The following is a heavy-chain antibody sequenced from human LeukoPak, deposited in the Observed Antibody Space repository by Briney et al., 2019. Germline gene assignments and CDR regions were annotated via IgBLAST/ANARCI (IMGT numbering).Heavy chain of an antibody. CDR2: IKQDGSEK. V-gene: IGHV3-7*01. J-gene: IGHJ4*02. D-gene: IGHD3-10*01. CDR1: GFTFSSYW. CDR3: GLGRGSIDY. Sequence: GGSLRLSCAAPGFTFSSYWMSWVRQAPGKGLEWVANIKQDGSEKYYVDSVKGRFTISRDNAKNSLYLQMNSLRAEDTAVYYCGLGRGSIDYWGQGTLVTVSS.